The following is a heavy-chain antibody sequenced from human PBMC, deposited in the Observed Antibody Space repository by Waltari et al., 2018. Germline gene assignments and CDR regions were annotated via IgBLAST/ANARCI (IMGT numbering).Heavy chain of an antibody. J-gene: IGHJ6*02. CDR1: GGAISSGGYY. CDR3: AKEQGGYDSSGYYYVYYGMDV. V-gene: IGHV4-31*03. Sequence: QVQLQESGPGLVKPSQTLSLTCTVSGGAISSGGYYWNWIRQHPGKGLEWIGYIRNRCSTYYNPSLQSRVTISVDTSKNQFSLKLSSVTAADTAVYYCAKEQGGYDSSGYYYVYYGMDVWGQGTAVTVSS. CDR2: IRNRCST. D-gene: IGHD3-22*01.